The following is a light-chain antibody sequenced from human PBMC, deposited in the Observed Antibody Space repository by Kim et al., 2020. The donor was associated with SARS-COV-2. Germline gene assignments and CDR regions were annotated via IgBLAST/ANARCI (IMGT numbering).Light chain of an antibody. CDR2: GAS. V-gene: IGKV3-15*01. CDR1: QSGKNH. J-gene: IGKJ1*01. Sequence: CPWEVDTNTCRASQSGKNHVALYQQKPRQSPRLLIYGASTRAIGIPARFSGSASGKEFTLTISSLQSEDFAVYYCQHYNNMPPWTFGQGTKVDIK. CDR3: QHYNNMPPWT.